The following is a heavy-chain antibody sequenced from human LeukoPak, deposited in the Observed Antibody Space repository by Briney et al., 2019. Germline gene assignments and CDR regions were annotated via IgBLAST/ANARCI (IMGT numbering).Heavy chain of an antibody. J-gene: IGHJ4*02. CDR3: AKEEVEGVIVK. V-gene: IGHV3-49*04. D-gene: IGHD3-16*02. CDR1: GFTFGDYA. CDR2: IRSKAYGGTT. Sequence: GGSLRLSCTASGFTFGDYAMSWVRQTPGKGLEWVGFIRSKAYGGTTGYAASVKGRFTISRDDSKSIAYLQMNSLRAEDTAVYYCAKEEVEGVIVKWGQGTLVTVSS.